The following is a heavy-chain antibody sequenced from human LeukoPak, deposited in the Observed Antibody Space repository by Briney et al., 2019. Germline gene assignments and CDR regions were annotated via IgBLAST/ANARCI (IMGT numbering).Heavy chain of an antibody. Sequence: ASVKVSCKASGYTFISYDINWVRQAPGQGLEWMGWMNPNSLNTGYAQRFQGRITLTRNTSIGTAYMELRSLRSEDTAVYYCARGTALSGTSDYLDSWGQGTLVTVSS. V-gene: IGHV1-8*03. J-gene: IGHJ4*02. D-gene: IGHD6-19*01. CDR3: ARGTALSGTSDYLDS. CDR2: MNPNSLNT. CDR1: GYTFISYD.